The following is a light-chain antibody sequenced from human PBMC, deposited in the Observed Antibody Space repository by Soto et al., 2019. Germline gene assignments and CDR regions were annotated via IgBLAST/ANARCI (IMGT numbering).Light chain of an antibody. CDR3: ISYTTSSTYV. CDR1: SSDVGGYEY. V-gene: IGLV2-14*01. J-gene: IGLJ1*01. Sequence: QSALTQPASVSGSPGQSITIPCTGTSSDVGGYEYVSWYQQHPRKAPKLMIYHVTNRPSGVSDRFSGSKSGNTASLTISGLQAEDEADYYCISYTTSSTYVFGTGTKLTVL. CDR2: HVT.